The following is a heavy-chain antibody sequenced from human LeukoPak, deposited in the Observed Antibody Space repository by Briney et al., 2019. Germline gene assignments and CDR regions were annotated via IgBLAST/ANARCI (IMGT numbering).Heavy chain of an antibody. V-gene: IGHV3-33*06. CDR1: GFTFSSYG. D-gene: IGHD3-22*01. Sequence: GRPLRLSCAASGFTFSSYGMHWVRQAPGKGLEWVAVIWYDGSNKYYADSVKGRFTISRDNSKNTLYLQMNSLRAEDTAVYYCAKAARESGYYTYFDYWGQGTLVTVSS. J-gene: IGHJ4*02. CDR3: AKAARESGYYTYFDY. CDR2: IWYDGSNK.